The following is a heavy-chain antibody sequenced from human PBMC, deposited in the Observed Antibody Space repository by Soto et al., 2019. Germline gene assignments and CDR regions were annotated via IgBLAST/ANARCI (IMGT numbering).Heavy chain of an antibody. Sequence: PGGSLRLSCAVSGFTFSSYWMHWVRQAPGKGLMWVSRIDNDGTSTAYADSVNGRFTISRDNAKNTLYLQMYSLRAEDTAVYYCVRDGSVSRVDSWGQGTLVTVSS. CDR2: IDNDGTST. D-gene: IGHD3-10*01. CDR1: GFTFSSYW. V-gene: IGHV3-74*03. CDR3: VRDGSVSRVDS. J-gene: IGHJ4*02.